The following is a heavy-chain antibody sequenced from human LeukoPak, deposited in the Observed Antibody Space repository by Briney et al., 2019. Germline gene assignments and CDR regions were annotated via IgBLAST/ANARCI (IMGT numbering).Heavy chain of an antibody. CDR2: ISAYNGNT. CDR3: ARDDGRRRNDILTGFYYYYGMDV. Sequence: ASVKVSCKASGYTFTGYYMHWVRQAPGQGLEWMGWISAYNGNTNYAQKFQGRVTMTTDTSTRTAYMELRNLRSDDTAIYFCARDDGRRRNDILTGFYYYYGMDVWGQGTTVTVSS. J-gene: IGHJ6*02. V-gene: IGHV1-18*04. CDR1: GYTFTGYY. D-gene: IGHD3-9*01.